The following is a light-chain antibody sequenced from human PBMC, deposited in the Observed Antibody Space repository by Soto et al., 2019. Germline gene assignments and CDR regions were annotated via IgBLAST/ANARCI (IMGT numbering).Light chain of an antibody. Sequence: QSVLTQPASVSGSPGQSITISCTGTSSDVGAYNYVSWYQQHPGKAPKLMIYEVTNRPSGVSNRFSASKSGNTASLTISGLQAEDEADYYCNSYTTSSTLVFGGGTEVTVL. V-gene: IGLV2-14*01. CDR3: NSYTTSSTLV. J-gene: IGLJ2*01. CDR2: EVT. CDR1: SSDVGAYNY.